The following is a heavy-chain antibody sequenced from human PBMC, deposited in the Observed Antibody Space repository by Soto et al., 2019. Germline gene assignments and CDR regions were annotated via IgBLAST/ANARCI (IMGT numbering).Heavy chain of an antibody. J-gene: IGHJ4*02. CDR1: GFTFSNYG. CDR2: ISDDGDKR. Sequence: GGSLRLSCVGSGFTFSNYGMHWVRQPPGKGLEWVALISDDGDKRYYADSVRGRLIISRDNSKDTLYLQMNSLGPDDTAVYFCAKARVRIVGANSFDYWGQGTLVTVSS. D-gene: IGHD1-26*01. V-gene: IGHV3-30*18. CDR3: AKARVRIVGANSFDY.